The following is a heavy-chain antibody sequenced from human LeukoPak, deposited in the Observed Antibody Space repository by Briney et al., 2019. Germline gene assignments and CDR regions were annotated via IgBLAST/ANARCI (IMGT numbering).Heavy chain of an antibody. CDR1: GGSFSGYY. V-gene: IGHV4-34*01. Sequence: SETLSLTCAVYGGSFSGYYWSWIRQPPGKGLEWIGEINHGGSANHNPSLKSRVTISIGTSKNEFSLRLNSVTAADTAVYFCARHDEYGDYVSNWGQGTLVTVSS. D-gene: IGHD4-17*01. CDR3: ARHDEYGDYVSN. J-gene: IGHJ4*02. CDR2: INHGGSA.